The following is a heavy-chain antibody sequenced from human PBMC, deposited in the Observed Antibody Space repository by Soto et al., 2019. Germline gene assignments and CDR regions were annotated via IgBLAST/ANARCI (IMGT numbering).Heavy chain of an antibody. J-gene: IGHJ3*02. CDR1: GFTFTTYW. Sequence: GGSLRLSCAASGFTFTTYWMHWVRQAPGKGLVWVSRLNSDVISTNYADSVKGRFTISRDNAKNTLYLQMNSLRAEDTAVYYCARARYGSRNAFDIWGRGTMVTVSS. CDR2: LNSDVIST. CDR3: ARARYGSRNAFDI. V-gene: IGHV3-74*01. D-gene: IGHD3-10*01.